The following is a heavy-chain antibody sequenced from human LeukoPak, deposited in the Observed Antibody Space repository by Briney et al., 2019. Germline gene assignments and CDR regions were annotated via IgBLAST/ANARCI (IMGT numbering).Heavy chain of an antibody. CDR3: ARGRGSGWYLH. CDR2: INHSGST. Sequence: SETLSLTCTVSGGSISSYYWSWIRQPPGKGLEWIGEINHSGSTNYNPSLKSRVTISVDTSKNQFSLKLSSVTAADTAVYYCARGRGSGWYLHWGQGTLVTVSS. J-gene: IGHJ4*02. CDR1: GGSISSYY. D-gene: IGHD6-19*01. V-gene: IGHV4-34*01.